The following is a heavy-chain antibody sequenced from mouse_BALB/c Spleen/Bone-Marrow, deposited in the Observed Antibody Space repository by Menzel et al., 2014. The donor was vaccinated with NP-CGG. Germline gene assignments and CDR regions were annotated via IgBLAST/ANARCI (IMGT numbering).Heavy chain of an antibody. D-gene: IGHD3-2*01. CDR1: GYTFTSYW. CDR3: ASRDSSGYVPDY. Sequence: QVQLQQSGAELVKPGASVKLSCKTSGYTFTSYWIQWVKQRPGQGLGWIGEIFPGTGTTYYNEKFKGKATLTMDTSSSTAYMQLSSLTSEDSAVYFCASRDSSGYVPDYWGQGTTRTVSS. CDR2: IFPGTGTT. J-gene: IGHJ2*01. V-gene: IGHV1S132*01.